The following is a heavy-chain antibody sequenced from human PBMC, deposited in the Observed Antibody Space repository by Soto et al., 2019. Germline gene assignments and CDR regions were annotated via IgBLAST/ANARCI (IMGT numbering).Heavy chain of an antibody. CDR2: ISYDGSNK. Sequence: QVQLVESGGGVVQPGRSLRLSCTASEFTFSSYAMHWVRQAPGKGLEWVAVISYDGSNKYYADSVKGRFTISGDNSRNTLYLQMNSLRAEDTAMYYCAREIERLLGYWGQGTLVTVSS. CDR3: AREIERLLGY. CDR1: EFTFSSYA. J-gene: IGHJ4*02. D-gene: IGHD3-3*01. V-gene: IGHV3-30-3*01.